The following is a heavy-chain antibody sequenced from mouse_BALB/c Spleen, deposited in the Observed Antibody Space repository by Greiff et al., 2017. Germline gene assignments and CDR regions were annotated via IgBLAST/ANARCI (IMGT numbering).Heavy chain of an antibody. J-gene: IGHJ3*01. D-gene: IGHD2-10*02. CDR2: INSNGGST. Sequence: EVMLVESGGGLVQPGGSLKLSCAASGFTFSSYGMSWVRQTPDKRLELVATINSNGGSTYYPDSVKGRFTISRDDAKNTLYLQMSSLKSEDTAMYYCARASYGNYWFAYWGQGTLVTVSA. CDR1: GFTFSSYG. CDR3: ARASYGNYWFAY. V-gene: IGHV5-6-3*01.